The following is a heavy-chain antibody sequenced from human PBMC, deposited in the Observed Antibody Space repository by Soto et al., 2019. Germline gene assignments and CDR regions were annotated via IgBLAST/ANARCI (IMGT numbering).Heavy chain of an antibody. CDR2: IYYSGST. Sequence: SETLSLTCTVSGGSISSYYWNWIRQPPGKGLEWIGYIYYSGSTNYNPSLKSRVTISVDTSKNQFSLKLSSVTAADTAVYYCARLTKREDTAMVWGYYYYMDVWGKGTTVTVSS. D-gene: IGHD5-18*01. J-gene: IGHJ6*03. V-gene: IGHV4-59*08. CDR3: ARLTKREDTAMVWGYYYYMDV. CDR1: GGSISSYY.